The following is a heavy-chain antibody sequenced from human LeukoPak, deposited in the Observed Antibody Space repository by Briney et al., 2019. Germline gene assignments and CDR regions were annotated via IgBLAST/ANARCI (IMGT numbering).Heavy chain of an antibody. CDR3: ARGQRYRY. D-gene: IGHD6-25*01. CDR1: GFSFSSYW. CDR2: INHSGST. V-gene: IGHV4-34*01. Sequence: GSLRLSCTASGFSFSSYWMSWIRQPPGKGLEWIGEINHSGSTNYNPSLKSRVTISVDTSKNQFSLKLSSVTAADTAVYYCARGQRYRYWGQGTLVTVSS. J-gene: IGHJ4*02.